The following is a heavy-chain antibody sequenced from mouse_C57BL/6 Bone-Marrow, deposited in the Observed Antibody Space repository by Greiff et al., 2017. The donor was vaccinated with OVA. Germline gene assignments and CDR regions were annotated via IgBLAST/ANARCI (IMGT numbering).Heavy chain of an antibody. Sequence: VQLQQSGAELVRPGSSVKLSCKASGYTFTSYWMHWVKQRPIQGLEWIGNIDPSDSETHYNQKFKDKATLTVDKSSSTAYMQLSSLTSEDSAVYYCARGGSVVAHYYAMDYWGQGTSVTVSS. CDR2: IDPSDSET. CDR3: ARGGSVVAHYYAMDY. D-gene: IGHD1-1*01. J-gene: IGHJ4*01. V-gene: IGHV1-52*01. CDR1: GYTFTSYW.